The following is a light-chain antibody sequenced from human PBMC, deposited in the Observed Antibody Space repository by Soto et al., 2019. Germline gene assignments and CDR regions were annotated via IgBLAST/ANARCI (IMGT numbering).Light chain of an antibody. CDR1: QSISIN. Sequence: EIVMTQSPATLSLSPGERATLSCRASQSISINLAWYQQKPGQAPRLLIYGASTRATGTPARFSGSGSGTEFSLTISSLXSADFALYYCQPYYNCPPYTFGQVTKVDTK. V-gene: IGKV3-15*01. CDR3: QPYYNCPPYT. J-gene: IGKJ2*01. CDR2: GAS.